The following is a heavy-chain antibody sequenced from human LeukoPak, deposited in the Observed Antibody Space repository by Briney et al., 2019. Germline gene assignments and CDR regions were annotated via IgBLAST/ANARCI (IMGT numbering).Heavy chain of an antibody. V-gene: IGHV3-7*01. CDR2: IHRDGSVR. CDR3: AREDGGWLRADL. D-gene: IGHD5-24*01. CDR1: GFSFNAFW. Sequence: GGSLRLSCEASGFSFNAFWMSWVRQAPGKWLEWVANIHRDGSVRHYVESVRGRFTISRDNAKNSLFLQMNSLRVEDTAVYYCAREDGGWLRADLWGQGTLVTVSS. J-gene: IGHJ5*02.